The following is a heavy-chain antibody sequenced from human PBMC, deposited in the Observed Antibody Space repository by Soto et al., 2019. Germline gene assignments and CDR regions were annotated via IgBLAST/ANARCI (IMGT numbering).Heavy chain of an antibody. CDR2: TYYSGST. Sequence: TSDTLSLTCRVSGVSISSYYWSWIRPPPGKGLEWIGYTYYSGSTNYNPSLKSRVTISVDTSKNQFSLKLSSVTAADTAVYYCARSYSSSSDGMDVWGQGTTVTVS. J-gene: IGHJ6*02. CDR1: GVSISSYY. CDR3: ARSYSSSSDGMDV. V-gene: IGHV4-59*01. D-gene: IGHD6-6*01.